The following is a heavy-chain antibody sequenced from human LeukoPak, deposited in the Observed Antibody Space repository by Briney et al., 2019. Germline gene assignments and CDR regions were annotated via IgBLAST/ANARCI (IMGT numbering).Heavy chain of an antibody. CDR3: ARRTSYGMDV. V-gene: IGHV6-1*01. CDR2: TYYTSKWNN. J-gene: IGHJ6*02. D-gene: IGHD3/OR15-3a*01. CDR1: GDSISRNSGI. Sequence: SQTLSLTCGISGDSISRNSGIWNWIRQSPSRGLEWLGRTYYTSKWNNDCAVSVQSRITISPDTSKNQFSLQLTSVTPEDTAVYYCARRTSYGMDVWGQGTPVTVSS.